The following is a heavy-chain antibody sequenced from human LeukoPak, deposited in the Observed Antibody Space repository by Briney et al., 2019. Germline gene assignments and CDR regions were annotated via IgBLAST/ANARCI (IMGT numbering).Heavy chain of an antibody. Sequence: SETLSLTSTVSGGSIRSYYWSWIRQPPGKGLEWIGYIFYSGSTNYNPSLKSRVTISVDTSKNQFSLKLSSVTAADTAVYYCARERRAGAAFDIWGQWTMVTVSS. CDR1: GGSIRSYY. J-gene: IGHJ3*02. CDR3: ARERRAGAAFDI. CDR2: IFYSGST. D-gene: IGHD6-13*01. V-gene: IGHV4-59*01.